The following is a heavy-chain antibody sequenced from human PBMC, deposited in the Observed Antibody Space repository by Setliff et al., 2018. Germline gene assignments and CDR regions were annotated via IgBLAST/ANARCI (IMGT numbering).Heavy chain of an antibody. D-gene: IGHD3-10*01. CDR2: IKTDTGSP. CDR1: GYIFTDYS. CDR3: ARGIYYYSSGGFYYMDV. Sequence: GASVKVSCKTSGYIFTDYSIHWVRQAPGQGLEWMGWIKTDTGSPTYARGFTGRLVFSLDTSVGTTFPQISSLKAEDTAVYYCARGIYYYSSGGFYYMDVWGKGTTVTVSS. J-gene: IGHJ6*03. V-gene: IGHV7-4-1*02.